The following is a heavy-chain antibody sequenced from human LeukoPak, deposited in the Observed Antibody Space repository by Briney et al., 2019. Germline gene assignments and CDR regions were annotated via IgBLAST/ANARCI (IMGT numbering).Heavy chain of an antibody. CDR2: IYYSGST. V-gene: IGHV4-59*01. Sequence: SETLSLTCTVSGVSISSYYWSWVRQPPGKGLEWVGYIYYSGSTNYNPSLKSRVTISVDTSKTQFSLKLSSVTAADTAVYYCARKGSYTNWFDPWGQGTLVTVSS. CDR1: GVSISSYY. D-gene: IGHD3-10*01. CDR3: ARKGSYTNWFDP. J-gene: IGHJ5*02.